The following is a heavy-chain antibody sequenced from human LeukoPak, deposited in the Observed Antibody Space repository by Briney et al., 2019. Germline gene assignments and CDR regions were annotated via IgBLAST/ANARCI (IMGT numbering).Heavy chain of an antibody. CDR1: GYTFTGYF. V-gene: IGHV1-2*02. J-gene: IGHJ4*02. CDR2: INPNSGGT. CDR3: ARVDWLQLIPFDY. D-gene: IGHD5-24*01. Sequence: ASVKVSCKASGYTFTGYFIHWVRQAPGQGLEWMGWINPNSGGTSYAQKFQGRVTMTTDTSISTAYMELSSLRSDDTAVYYCARVDWLQLIPFDYWGRGTLVTVSS.